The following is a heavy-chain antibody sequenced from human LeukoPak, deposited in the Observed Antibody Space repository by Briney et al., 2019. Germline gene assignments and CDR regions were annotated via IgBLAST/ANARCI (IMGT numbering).Heavy chain of an antibody. CDR2: IIPILGIA. V-gene: IGHV1-69*04. J-gene: IGHJ3*02. Sequence: SVKVSCKASGGTFSSYAISWVRQAPGQGLEWMGRIIPILGIANYAQKFQGRVTITADKSTSTAYMELSSLRSEDTAVYYCARGYYDSSGGRAFDIWGQGTMVTVSS. CDR1: GGTFSSYA. CDR3: ARGYYDSSGGRAFDI. D-gene: IGHD3-22*01.